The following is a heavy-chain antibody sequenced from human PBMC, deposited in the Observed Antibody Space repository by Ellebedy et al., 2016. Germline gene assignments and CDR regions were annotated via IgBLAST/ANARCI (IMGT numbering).Heavy chain of an antibody. D-gene: IGHD3-3*01. CDR2: IDWDGGST. CDR1: GFMFDDYG. Sequence: GGSLRLXXVASGFMFDDYGMSWVRHVPGKGLEWVSTIDWDGGSTGYAASVRGRFIISRDNDKNSLYLQMNSLRLEDTALYYCARGGGFWSGYYRDWFDSWGLGTLVTVSS. V-gene: IGHV3-20*03. J-gene: IGHJ5*01. CDR3: ARGGGFWSGYYRDWFDS.